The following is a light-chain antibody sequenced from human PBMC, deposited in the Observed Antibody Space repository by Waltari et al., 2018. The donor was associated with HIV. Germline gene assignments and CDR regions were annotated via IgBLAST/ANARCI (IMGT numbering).Light chain of an antibody. Sequence: EIVLTQSPGTLSLSPGDRATLSCRASQSVSSSYLAWYHQKRGQAPRLPIYGASSRATGIPDRFSGSGSGTDFTLTISRLETEDFAVYYCQQYGSSRWTFGQGTKVEIK. V-gene: IGKV3-20*01. CDR1: QSVSSSY. J-gene: IGKJ1*01. CDR3: QQYGSSRWT. CDR2: GAS.